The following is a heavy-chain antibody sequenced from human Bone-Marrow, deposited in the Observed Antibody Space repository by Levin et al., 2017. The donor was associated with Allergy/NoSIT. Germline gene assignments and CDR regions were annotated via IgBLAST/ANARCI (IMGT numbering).Heavy chain of an antibody. CDR1: GFTFSSYG. V-gene: IGHV3-30*18. D-gene: IGHD3-10*01. CDR2: IAYDGTYK. J-gene: IGHJ4*02. CDR3: AKGSSTMVRGLPAD. Sequence: GESLKISCAASGFTFSSYGMHWVRQAPGKGLEWVAFIAYDGTYKVYGDSVKGRFTVSRDNSKHTLYLQMNSLRAEDTAVYYCAKGSSTMVRGLPADWGQGTLVTVSS.